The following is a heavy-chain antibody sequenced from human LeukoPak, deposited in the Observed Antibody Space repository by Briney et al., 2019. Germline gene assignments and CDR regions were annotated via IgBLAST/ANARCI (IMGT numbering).Heavy chain of an antibody. D-gene: IGHD6-19*01. V-gene: IGHV4-4*02. CDR3: ASPGIAVAGTDNAVDI. CDR2: IYPSGST. J-gene: IGHJ3*02. CDR1: GGSISSSNW. Sequence: ASGTLSLTCAVSGGSISSSNWWNWVRQPPGKGLEWIGEIYPSGSTNYNPSLKSRVTISVDKSKNQFSLKLSSVTAADTAVYYCASPGIAVAGTDNAVDIWGQGTMVTVS.